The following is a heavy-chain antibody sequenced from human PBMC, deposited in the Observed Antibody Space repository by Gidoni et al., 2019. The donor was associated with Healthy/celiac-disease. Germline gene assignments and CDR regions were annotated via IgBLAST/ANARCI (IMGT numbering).Heavy chain of an antibody. CDR2: IYPGDSDT. CDR3: ARRKALGEVKGAFDI. D-gene: IGHD3-16*01. CDR1: GYSFTRYW. J-gene: IGHJ3*02. Sequence: EVQLVQSGAAVKKPGESLKISCKGSGYSFTRYWIGLVRQMPGKGLEWMGIIYPGDSDTRYSPSFQGQVTISAVKFISTAYLQWSSLKASDTAMYFCARRKALGEVKGAFDIWGQGTMVTFSS. V-gene: IGHV5-51*03.